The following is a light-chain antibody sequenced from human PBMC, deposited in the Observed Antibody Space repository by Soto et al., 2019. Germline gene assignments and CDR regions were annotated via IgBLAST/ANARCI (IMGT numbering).Light chain of an antibody. V-gene: IGKV1-5*03. CDR1: ESISNW. Sequence: DIQMTQSPSTLSASVGDRVTITCRASESISNWLAWFQQKPGKAPKLLIHKTSTLESGVPSRFSGSGSGTEFTLTISSLQPDDFVTYFCQQYSTYWSFGQGTKVEIK. CDR2: KTS. CDR3: QQYSTYWS. J-gene: IGKJ1*01.